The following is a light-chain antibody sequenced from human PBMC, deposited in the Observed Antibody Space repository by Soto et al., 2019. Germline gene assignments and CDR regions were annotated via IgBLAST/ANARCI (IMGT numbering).Light chain of an antibody. V-gene: IGLV6-57*04. CDR3: HSYDSSAHWV. Sequence: NFMLTQPHSVSESPGKTVTISCTRSGGSIANNYVQWYQQRPGSAPTPVIFQDNERPSGVPDRFSGSIDSSSNSASLTISGLRTEDEADYYSHSYDSSAHWVFGGGTKLTVL. CDR1: GGSIANNY. J-gene: IGLJ3*02. CDR2: QDN.